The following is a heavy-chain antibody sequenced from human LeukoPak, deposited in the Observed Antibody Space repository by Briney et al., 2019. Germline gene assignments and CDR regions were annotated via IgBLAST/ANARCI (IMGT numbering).Heavy chain of an antibody. CDR3: AREDCSSTSCYHGHWFDP. Sequence: SETLSLTCTVSGDSISSYYWSWIRQPPGKGLEWIGYIYYSGSTDYNPSLKSRVTISVDTSKNQFSLKLSSVTAEDTAVYYCAREDCSSTSCYHGHWFDPWGQGTLVTVSS. CDR2: IYYSGST. V-gene: IGHV4-59*01. CDR1: GDSISSYY. D-gene: IGHD2-2*01. J-gene: IGHJ5*02.